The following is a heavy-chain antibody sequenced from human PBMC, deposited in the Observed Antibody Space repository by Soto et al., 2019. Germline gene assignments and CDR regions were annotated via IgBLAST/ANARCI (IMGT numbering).Heavy chain of an antibody. V-gene: IGHV4-59*01. CDR3: ARLLTTVVPDY. Sequence: SETLSLTCTVSGGSISSYYWSWIRQPPGKGLEWIGYIYYSGSTNYNPSLKSRVTISVDTSKNQFSLKLSSVTAADTAVYYCARLLTTVVPDYWGQGTLVTV. D-gene: IGHD4-17*01. J-gene: IGHJ4*02. CDR2: IYYSGST. CDR1: GGSISSYY.